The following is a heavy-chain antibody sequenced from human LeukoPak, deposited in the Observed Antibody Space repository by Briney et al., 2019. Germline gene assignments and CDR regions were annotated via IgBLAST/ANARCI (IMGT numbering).Heavy chain of an antibody. CDR1: GFTFSSYW. Sequence: GGSLRLSCAASGFTFSSYWMHWVRQAPGKGLVWVSRINSDGSSITYADSVKGRFTISRDNAKNTLYLQMSSLRVEDTAVYYCAREGRVSGYDFDCWGQGTLVTVSS. V-gene: IGHV3-74*03. J-gene: IGHJ4*02. CDR2: INSDGSSI. D-gene: IGHD5-12*01. CDR3: AREGRVSGYDFDC.